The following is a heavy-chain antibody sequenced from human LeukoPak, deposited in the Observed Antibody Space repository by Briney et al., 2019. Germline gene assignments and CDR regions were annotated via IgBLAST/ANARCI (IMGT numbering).Heavy chain of an antibody. CDR3: AKATVGGYED. V-gene: IGHV3-53*01. J-gene: IGHJ4*02. CDR1: GITVSSNY. D-gene: IGHD5-12*01. CDR2: VASDGST. Sequence: PGGSLRLSCAASGITVSSNYMSWVRQAPGKGLEWVSVVASDGSTKYADSVKGRFAISRDNSKNTLYLQMNSLRAEYTGVYYCAKATVGGYEDWGQGTLVTVSS.